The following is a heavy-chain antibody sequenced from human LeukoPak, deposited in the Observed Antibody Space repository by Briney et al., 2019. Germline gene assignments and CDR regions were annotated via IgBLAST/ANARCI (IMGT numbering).Heavy chain of an antibody. V-gene: IGHV1-69*05. CDR2: IIPMFGIA. Sequence: VKVSCKASGGTFSRYAISWVRQAPGQGLEWMGGIIPMFGIANYAQKFQGRVTITTDESTSTAYMELSSLRSEDTAVYYCARDRPYTGGWRGFDYWGQGTLVTVSS. CDR3: ARDRPYTGGWRGFDY. CDR1: GGTFSRYA. J-gene: IGHJ4*02. D-gene: IGHD6-19*01.